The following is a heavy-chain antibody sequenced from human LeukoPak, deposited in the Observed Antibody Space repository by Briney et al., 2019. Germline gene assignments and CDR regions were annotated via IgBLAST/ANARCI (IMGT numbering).Heavy chain of an antibody. V-gene: IGHV3-30*02. CDR2: IRYDGSNK. CDR3: AKLVADSSSWYFLDCYYGMDV. Sequence: GGSLRLSCAASGFTFSSYGMHWVRQAPGKGLEWVAFIRYDGSNKYYADSVKGRFTISRDNSKNTLYLQMNSLRAEDTAVYYCAKLVADSSSWYFLDCYYGMDVWGQGTTVAVSS. D-gene: IGHD6-13*01. CDR1: GFTFSSYG. J-gene: IGHJ6*02.